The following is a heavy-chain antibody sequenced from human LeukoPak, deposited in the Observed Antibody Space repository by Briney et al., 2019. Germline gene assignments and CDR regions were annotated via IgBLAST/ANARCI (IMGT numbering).Heavy chain of an antibody. D-gene: IGHD5-18*01. V-gene: IGHV3-30-3*01. CDR2: ISYDGSNK. CDR1: GFTYSSYA. J-gene: IGHJ3*01. CDR3: VRGTYSNGRCDVFDV. Sequence: GGSLRLSCAASGFTYSSYAMHWVRQAPGKGLEWVAVISYDGSNKYYADSVKGRFTISRDISKNGLYLEVNSLRPEDTAVYYCVRGTYSNGRCDVFDVWGQGTLVTVSS.